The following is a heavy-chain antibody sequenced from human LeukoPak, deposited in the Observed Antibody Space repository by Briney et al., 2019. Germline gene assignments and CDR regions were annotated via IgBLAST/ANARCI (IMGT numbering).Heavy chain of an antibody. V-gene: IGHV3-53*01. D-gene: IGHD3-10*01. CDR1: GFTVSSNY. CDR2: IYSGGST. Sequence: GGSLRLSCAASGFTVSSNYMSWVRQAPGKGLEWVSVIYSGGSTYYADSVKGRFTISRDNSKNTLYLQMNSLRAEDTAVYYCAKVRGGLYYYGSGSYYMNYWGQGTLVTVSS. J-gene: IGHJ4*02. CDR3: AKVRGGLYYYGSGSYYMNY.